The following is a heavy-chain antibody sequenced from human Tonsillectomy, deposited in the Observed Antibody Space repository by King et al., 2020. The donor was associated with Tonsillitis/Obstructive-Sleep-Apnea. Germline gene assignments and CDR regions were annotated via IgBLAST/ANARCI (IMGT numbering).Heavy chain of an antibody. Sequence: VQLPQWGAGLLKPSETLSLTCAVYGGSFSGYYWSWIRQPPGKGLEWIGEINHSGSTNYNPSLKSRVTISVDTSKNQFSLKLSSVTAADTAVYYCARVTFGVVTTNYYYYYYMDVWGKGTTVTVSS. CDR2: INHSGST. CDR1: GGSFSGYY. CDR3: ARVTFGVVTTNYYYYYYMDV. J-gene: IGHJ6*03. V-gene: IGHV4-34*01. D-gene: IGHD3-3*01.